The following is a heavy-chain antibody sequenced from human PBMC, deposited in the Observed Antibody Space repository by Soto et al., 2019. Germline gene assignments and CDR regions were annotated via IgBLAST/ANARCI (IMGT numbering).Heavy chain of an antibody. J-gene: IGHJ5*02. CDR2: INHSGST. CDR1: GGSFSGYY. CDR3: ARGSRSDQNWCDR. Sequence: LSITCAVYGGSFSGYYWSWIRQPPGKGLEWIGEINHSGSTNYNPSLKSRVTISVDTSKNQFSLKLSSVTAADTAVYYCARGSRSDQNWCDRWGQGTLVSVSS. V-gene: IGHV4-34*01. D-gene: IGHD6-6*01.